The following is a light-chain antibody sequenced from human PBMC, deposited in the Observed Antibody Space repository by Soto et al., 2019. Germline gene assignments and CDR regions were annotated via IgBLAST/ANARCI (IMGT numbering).Light chain of an antibody. CDR3: QQCCWHWT. V-gene: IGKV3-20*01. CDR1: QSVSRSY. CDR2: GAS. J-gene: IGKJ1*01. Sequence: PGEIVTLSCRASQSVSRSYLTCYQHKPGQAPRLPICGASTRATGIPARFSGSGSGTDFSLTISRLEPDDFATYYCQQCCWHWTFGQGTKVDI.